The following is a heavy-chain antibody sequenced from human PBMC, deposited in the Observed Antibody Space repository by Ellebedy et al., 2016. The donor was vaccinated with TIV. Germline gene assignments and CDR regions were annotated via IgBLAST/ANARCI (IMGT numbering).Heavy chain of an antibody. CDR2: IYRGGST. V-gene: IGHV3-53*04. Sequence: GGSLRLSCAASGFTVSSNYMSWVRQAPGKGLEWVSVIYRGGSTYYGHSVKGRFTISRHNSKKTPHLQMNSLRAEDTAVYYCARGLVGATHDAFDIWGQGTMVTVSS. CDR1: GFTVSSNY. J-gene: IGHJ3*02. D-gene: IGHD1-26*01. CDR3: ARGLVGATHDAFDI.